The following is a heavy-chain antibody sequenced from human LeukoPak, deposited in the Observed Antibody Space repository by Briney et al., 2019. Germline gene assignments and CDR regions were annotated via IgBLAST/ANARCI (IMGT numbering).Heavy chain of an antibody. J-gene: IGHJ6*03. CDR2: ISYDGSNK. CDR1: GFTFSSYA. V-gene: IGHV3-30*04. CDR3: AKPDPGYYYMDV. Sequence: GRSLRLSCAASGFTFSSYAMHWVRQAPGKGLEWVAVISYDGSNKYYADSVKGRFTISRDNSKNTLYLQMNSLRAEDTAVYYCAKPDPGYYYMDVWGKGTTVTVSS.